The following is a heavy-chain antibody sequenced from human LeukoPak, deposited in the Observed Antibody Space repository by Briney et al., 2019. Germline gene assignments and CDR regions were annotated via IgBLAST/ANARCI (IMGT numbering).Heavy chain of an antibody. D-gene: IGHD3-3*01. CDR2: IYYSGST. Sequence: SETLSLTCTVSGGSISSYYWSWIRQPPGKGLEWIGYIYYSGSTNYNPSLKSRVTISVDTPKNQFSLKLSSVTAADTAVYYCARTPWKGVVIVPNWFDPWGQGTLVTVSS. V-gene: IGHV4-59*01. J-gene: IGHJ5*02. CDR3: ARTPWKGVVIVPNWFDP. CDR1: GGSISSYY.